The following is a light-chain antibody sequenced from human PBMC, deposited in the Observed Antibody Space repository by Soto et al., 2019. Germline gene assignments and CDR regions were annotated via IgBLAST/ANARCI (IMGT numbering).Light chain of an antibody. CDR2: DNN. J-gene: IGLJ2*01. V-gene: IGLV1-51*01. CDR1: SSNIGHNY. CDR3: GTWDSSLSAV. Sequence: QSVLTQPPSVSAAPGQKVTISCSGSSSNIGHNYVSWYRQRPGTAPKLLIYDNNKRASGIPDRFSGSQSGTSATLGITGLQTGDEADYYCGTWDSSLSAVFGGGTQLTVL.